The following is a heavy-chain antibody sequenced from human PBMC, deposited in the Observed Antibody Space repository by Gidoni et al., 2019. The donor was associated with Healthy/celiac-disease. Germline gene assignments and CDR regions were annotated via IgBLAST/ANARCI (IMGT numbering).Heavy chain of an antibody. J-gene: IGHJ6*02. CDR1: GFTFSNAW. Sequence: EVQLVESGGGLVKPGGSLRLSCAASGFTFSNAWMSWVRQAPGKGLEWGGRIKSKTDGGTTDYAAPVKGRFTISRDDSKNTLYLQMNSLKTEDTAVYYCTTSEFGELYGMDVWGQGTTVTVSS. CDR3: TTSEFGELYGMDV. D-gene: IGHD3-10*01. CDR2: IKSKTDGGTT. V-gene: IGHV3-15*01.